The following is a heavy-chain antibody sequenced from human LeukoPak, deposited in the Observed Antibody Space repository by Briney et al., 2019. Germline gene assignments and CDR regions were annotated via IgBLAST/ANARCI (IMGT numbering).Heavy chain of an antibody. J-gene: IGHJ4*02. Sequence: GGSLRLSCAASGFTFSSYSMNWVRQAPGKGLEWVSSISSSSSYIYYADSVKGRFTISRDNAKNSLYLQMNSLRAEDTAVYYCARSSIVTGYCSSSSCPYYFGYWGQGTLVTVSS. CDR1: GFTFSSYS. CDR2: ISSSSSYI. V-gene: IGHV3-21*01. CDR3: ARSSIVTGYCSSSSCPYYFGY. D-gene: IGHD2-2*01.